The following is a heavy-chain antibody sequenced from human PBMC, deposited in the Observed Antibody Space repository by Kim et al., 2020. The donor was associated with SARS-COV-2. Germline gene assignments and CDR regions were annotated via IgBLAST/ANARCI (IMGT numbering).Heavy chain of an antibody. CDR1: GFTFSSYA. D-gene: IGHD2-2*01. CDR2: ISGSGGST. V-gene: IGHV3-23*01. J-gene: IGHJ6*02. CDR3: AKAITTNDQYQLPFYYYYGVEG. Sequence: GGSLRLSCAASGFTFSSYAMSWVRQAPGKGLEWVSAISGSGGSTYYADSVKGRFTISRDNSKNTLYLQMNSLRAEDTAVYYCAKAITTNDQYQLPFYYYYGVEGWGQGATVTVS.